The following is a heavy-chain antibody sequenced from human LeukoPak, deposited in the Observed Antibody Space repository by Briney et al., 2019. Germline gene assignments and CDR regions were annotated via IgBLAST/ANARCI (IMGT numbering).Heavy chain of an antibody. Sequence: SVKVSCKASGGTFSSYTISWVRQAPGQGLEWMGRINPILGIANYAQKFQGRVTITADNSTSTAYMELSSLRSEDTAVYYCSGTTVLARGTLDYWGEGTLVTVSS. J-gene: IGHJ4*02. CDR2: INPILGIA. CDR1: GGTFSSYT. V-gene: IGHV1-69*02. D-gene: IGHD4-23*01. CDR3: SGTTVLARGTLDY.